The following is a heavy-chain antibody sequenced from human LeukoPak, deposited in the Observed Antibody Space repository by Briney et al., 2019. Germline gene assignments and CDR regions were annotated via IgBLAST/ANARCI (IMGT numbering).Heavy chain of an antibody. Sequence: GGSLRLSCTTSGFSFGDYAVSWVRQAPGKGLEWVGFIRSTALGGTIEYAASVKGRFTISRDDSKSIAYLQMDSLKTEDTAGYYCTRGFTLIDPNYWGQGTLVTVSS. CDR3: TRGFTLIDPNY. V-gene: IGHV3-49*04. J-gene: IGHJ4*02. CDR2: IRSTALGGTI. CDR1: GFSFGDYA. D-gene: IGHD3-22*01.